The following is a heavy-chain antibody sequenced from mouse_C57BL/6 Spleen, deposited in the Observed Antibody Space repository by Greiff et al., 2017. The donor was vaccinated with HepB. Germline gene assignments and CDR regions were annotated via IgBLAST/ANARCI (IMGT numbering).Heavy chain of an antibody. CDR3: ARWGDSSGYGAMDY. V-gene: IGHV1-82*01. CDR1: GYAFSSSW. J-gene: IGHJ4*01. CDR2: IYPGDGDT. D-gene: IGHD3-2*02. Sequence: VQGVESGPELVKPGASVKISCKASGYAFSSSWMNWVKQRPGKGLEWIGRIYPGDGDTNYNGKFKGKATLTADKSSSTAYMQLSSLTSEDSAVYFCARWGDSSGYGAMDYWGQGTSVTVSS.